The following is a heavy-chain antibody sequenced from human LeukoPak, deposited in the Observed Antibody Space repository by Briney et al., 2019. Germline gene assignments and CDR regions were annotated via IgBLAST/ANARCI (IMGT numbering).Heavy chain of an antibody. J-gene: IGHJ4*02. V-gene: IGHV3-66*01. CDR3: ARDTTYCSSTSCHPWYFDY. D-gene: IGHD2-2*01. Sequence: PGGSLRLSCAASGFTFTSYSMNWVRQAPGKGLEWVSVIYSGGSTYYADSVKGRFTISRDNSKNTLYLQMNSLRAEDTAVYYCARDTTYCSSTSCHPWYFDYWGQGTLATVSS. CDR2: IYSGGST. CDR1: GFTFTSYS.